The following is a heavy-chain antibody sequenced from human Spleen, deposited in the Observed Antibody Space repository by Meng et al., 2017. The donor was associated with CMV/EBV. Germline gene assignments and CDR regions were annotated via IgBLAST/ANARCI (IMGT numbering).Heavy chain of an antibody. V-gene: IGHV1-18*04. CDR3: ASGYCSSGSCYPYYFDY. Sequence: YTFTSYAMHWVRQAPGQGLEWMGWVSAYNGDTRYAQMVQGRVTMTADTATSTVYMELRGLRSDDTAVYYCASGYCSSGSCYPYYFDYWGQGTLVTVSS. CDR2: VSAYNGDT. J-gene: IGHJ4*02. D-gene: IGHD2-15*01. CDR1: YTFTSYA.